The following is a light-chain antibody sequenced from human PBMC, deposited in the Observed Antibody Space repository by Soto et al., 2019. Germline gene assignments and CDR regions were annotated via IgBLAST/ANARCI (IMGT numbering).Light chain of an antibody. J-gene: IGLJ2*01. CDR3: SSYTSNTPRLI. Sequence: QSALTQPASVSGSPVQSITISCTGTSSDIGGYNYVSWYQHHPDKAPKLMIYDVNNRPSGVSNRFSGSKSGNTASLTISGLQAADEAAYYCSSYTSNTPRLIFGGGTKLTVL. V-gene: IGLV2-14*03. CDR1: SSDIGGYNY. CDR2: DVN.